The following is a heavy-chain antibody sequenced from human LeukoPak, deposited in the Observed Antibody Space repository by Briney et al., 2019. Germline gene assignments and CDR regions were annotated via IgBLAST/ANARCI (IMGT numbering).Heavy chain of an antibody. V-gene: IGHV4-39*07. CDR2: IYYSGNT. Sequence: SETLSLTCTVFGDSISSSNYYWDWIRQPPGKGLEWIGNIYYSGNTYYNPSLKSRVTISVDTSKTQFSLKLDSVTAADTAMYYCARARGDSYGLLYFDYWGQGTLVTVSS. CDR1: GDSISSSNYY. J-gene: IGHJ4*02. D-gene: IGHD5-18*01. CDR3: ARARGDSYGLLYFDY.